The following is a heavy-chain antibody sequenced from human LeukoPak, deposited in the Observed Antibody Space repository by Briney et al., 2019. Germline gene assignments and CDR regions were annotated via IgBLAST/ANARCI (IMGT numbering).Heavy chain of an antibody. CDR1: GFTFTTNA. D-gene: IGHD3-3*01. CDR3: AKDRRDRYYDFWSGYLPGYYGMDV. Sequence: GGSLSLSCEASGFTFTTNALTWVRQPPGKGLEWVSAFSGGGGSPYYADSVKGRFTISRDNSKNTLYLQMNSLRAEDTAVYYCAKDRRDRYYDFWSGYLPGYYGMDVWGQGTTVTVSS. V-gene: IGHV3-23*01. J-gene: IGHJ6*02. CDR2: FSGGGGSP.